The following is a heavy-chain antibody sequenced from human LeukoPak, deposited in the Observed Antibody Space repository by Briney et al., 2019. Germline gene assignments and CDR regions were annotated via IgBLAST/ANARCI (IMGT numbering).Heavy chain of an antibody. D-gene: IGHD6-13*01. Sequence: SETLSLTCTVSGYSISSGYSWSWIRQTPGKGLEWIAYIHDSGSTYNNPSLKSRLSISIDTSKNQFSLKLNSVTAADTAVYYCARVVAAAGNNWFDPWGQGTLVTVSS. CDR2: IHDSGST. CDR1: GYSISSGYS. J-gene: IGHJ5*02. V-gene: IGHV4-38-2*02. CDR3: ARVVAAAGNNWFDP.